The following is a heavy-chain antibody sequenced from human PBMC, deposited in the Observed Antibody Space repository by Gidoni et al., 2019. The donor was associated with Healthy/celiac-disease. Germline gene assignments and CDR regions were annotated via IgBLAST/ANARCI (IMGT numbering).Heavy chain of an antibody. CDR1: GFTFGDYA. J-gene: IGHJ3*02. V-gene: IGHV3-49*03. CDR2: IRSKAYGGTT. Sequence: EVQLVESGGGLVQPGRSLRLSCTASGFTFGDYAMSWFRQAPGKGLEWVGCIRSKAYGGTTEYAASVKGRFTISRDDSKSIAYLQMNSLKTEDTAVYYCTREGNYGDDAFDIWGQGTMVTVSS. CDR3: TREGNYGDDAFDI. D-gene: IGHD1-7*01.